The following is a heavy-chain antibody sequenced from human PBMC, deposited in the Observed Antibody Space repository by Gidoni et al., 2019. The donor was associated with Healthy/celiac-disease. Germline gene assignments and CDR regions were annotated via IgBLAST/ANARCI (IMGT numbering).Heavy chain of an antibody. Sequence: ASGKGLEWVGRIRSKANSYATAYAASVKGRFTISRDDSKNTAYLQMNSLKTEDTAVYYCTRDQDVWGSYRYYFDYWGQGTLVTVSS. V-gene: IGHV3-73*01. D-gene: IGHD3-16*02. CDR2: IRSKANSYAT. J-gene: IGHJ4*02. CDR3: TRDQDVWGSYRYYFDY.